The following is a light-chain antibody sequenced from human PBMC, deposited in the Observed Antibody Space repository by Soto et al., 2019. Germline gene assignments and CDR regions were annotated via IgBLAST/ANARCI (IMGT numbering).Light chain of an antibody. Sequence: DIPMTQSPSTLSASVGDRVTITCRASQSINSWLAWYQQKPGKAPNLLIYDASNLESGVPSRFSGSGSGAEFTLTISSLQPDDFATYYCQQYNTYPRTFGQGTKVEIK. CDR2: DAS. V-gene: IGKV1-5*01. CDR1: QSINSW. J-gene: IGKJ1*01. CDR3: QQYNTYPRT.